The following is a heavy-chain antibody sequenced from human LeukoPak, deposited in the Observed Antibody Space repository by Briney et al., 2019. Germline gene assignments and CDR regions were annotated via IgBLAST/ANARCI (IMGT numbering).Heavy chain of an antibody. CDR1: GGSMNTYY. CDR3: ARGGYSGKDYNN. J-gene: IGHJ4*02. D-gene: IGHD5-12*01. V-gene: IGHV4-59*01. CDR2: IYHSGST. Sequence: PSETLSLTCTVSGGSMNTYYWTWIRQPPGQGLEWIGYIYHSGSTKYNPSLKSRVTISVDTSKNQFSLNLSSVTAADTAVYYCARGGYSGKDYNNWGQGTLVTVSS.